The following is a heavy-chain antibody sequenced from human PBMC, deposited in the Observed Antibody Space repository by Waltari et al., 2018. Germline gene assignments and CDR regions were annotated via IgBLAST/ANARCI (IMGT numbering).Heavy chain of an antibody. CDR3: ATRYYYDSSGYYGIDAFDI. V-gene: IGHV4-59*01. CDR2: IYYSGST. Sequence: QVQLQESGPGLVKPSETLSLTCTVSGGSISSYYWSWIRQPPGQGLEWIGYIYYSGSTNYNPSLKSRVTISVDTSKNQFSLKLSSVTAADTAVYYCATRYYYDSSGYYGIDAFDIWGQGTMVTVSS. D-gene: IGHD3-22*01. CDR1: GGSISSYY. J-gene: IGHJ3*02.